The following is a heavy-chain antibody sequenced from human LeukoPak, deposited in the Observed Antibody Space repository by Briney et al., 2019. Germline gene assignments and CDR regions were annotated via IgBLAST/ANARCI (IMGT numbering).Heavy chain of an antibody. CDR3: ARGFYYDSSGPPPAFDI. Sequence: ASVKVSCKASGYTFTSYGIIWVRQAPGQGLEWMGWISAYNGNTNYAQKLQGRVTMTTDTSTSTAYMELRSLRSDDTAVYYCARGFYYDSSGPPPAFDIWGQGTMVTVSS. J-gene: IGHJ3*02. D-gene: IGHD3-22*01. V-gene: IGHV1-18*01. CDR2: ISAYNGNT. CDR1: GYTFTSYG.